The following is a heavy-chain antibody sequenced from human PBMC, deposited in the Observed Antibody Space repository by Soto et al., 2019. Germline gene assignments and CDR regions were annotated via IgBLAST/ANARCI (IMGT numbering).Heavy chain of an antibody. V-gene: IGHV4-34*01. Sequence: SETLSLTCAVYGVSFSCYYWSWIRQPPGKGLEWIGEINHSGSTNYNPSLKSRVTISVDTSKNQFSLKLSSVTAADTAVYYCARGTDDYNGWYFDFWGRGTLVTVSS. CDR1: GVSFSCYY. J-gene: IGHJ2*01. D-gene: IGHD4-4*01. CDR3: ARGTDDYNGWYFDF. CDR2: INHSGST.